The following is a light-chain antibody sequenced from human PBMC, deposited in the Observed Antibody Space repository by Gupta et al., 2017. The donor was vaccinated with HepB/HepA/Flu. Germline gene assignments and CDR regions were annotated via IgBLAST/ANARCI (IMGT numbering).Light chain of an antibody. CDR2: SNN. V-gene: IGLV1-44*01. Sequence: QSVLAQPPSASGTPRQRVTISCSGSSSNFGSNTVNWYQQLPGTAPKLLIYSNNQRPSGVTDRFSGSKTGTSASLAISGLQSEDGADYYCAARDDSLNGPVFGGGTKLTVL. CDR3: AARDDSLNGPV. J-gene: IGLJ3*02. CDR1: SSNFGSNT.